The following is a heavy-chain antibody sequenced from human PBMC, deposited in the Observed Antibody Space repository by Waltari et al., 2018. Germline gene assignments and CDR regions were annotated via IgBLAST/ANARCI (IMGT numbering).Heavy chain of an antibody. CDR2: IDPNSGDT. CDR1: GYTFTASY. D-gene: IGHD3-16*02. Sequence: QAQLVQSGPDVKRPGASLRVSCQASGYTFTASYIHWVRQAPGEGLEWRGWIDPNSGDTRYAQKFQGRVTMTWDTSIRTAYMDLTRLTSDDTAVYYCAKDRCTTTSCPLHSWGQGTLVTVSS. V-gene: IGHV1-2*02. CDR3: AKDRCTTTSCPLHS. J-gene: IGHJ4*02.